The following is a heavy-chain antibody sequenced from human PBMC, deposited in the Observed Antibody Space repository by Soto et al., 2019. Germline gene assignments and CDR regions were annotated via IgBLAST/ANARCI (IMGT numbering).Heavy chain of an antibody. Sequence: QLIQSGPEVKKTGASVKVSCKASGYTFTSYGISWVRQAPGQGLEWMGWISTAHADIGYAQKFQGRVTMTKDTSTSTAIMELRSLRTDVTALYYCARDLAYIRQYWGQGTQVTVSS. J-gene: IGHJ4*02. V-gene: IGHV1-18*01. CDR1: GYTFTSYG. D-gene: IGHD4-4*01. CDR2: ISTAHADI. CDR3: ARDLAYIRQY.